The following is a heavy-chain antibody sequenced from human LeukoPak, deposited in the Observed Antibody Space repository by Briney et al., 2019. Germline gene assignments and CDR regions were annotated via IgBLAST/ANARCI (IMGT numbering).Heavy chain of an antibody. D-gene: IGHD6-13*01. CDR1: GGSISSGDYY. CDR2: IYYSGST. J-gene: IGHJ4*02. V-gene: IGHV4-30-4*08. CDR3: AREPRAAGDGYCFDY. Sequence: SETLSLTCTVSGGSISSGDYYWSWIRQPPGKGLEWIGYIYYSGSTYYNPSLKSRVTISVDTSKNQFSLKLSSVTAADTAVYYCAREPRAAGDGYCFDYWGQGTLVTVSS.